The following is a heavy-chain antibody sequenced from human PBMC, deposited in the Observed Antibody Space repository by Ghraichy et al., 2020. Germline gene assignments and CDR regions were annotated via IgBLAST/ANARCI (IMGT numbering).Heavy chain of an antibody. D-gene: IGHD5-18*01. CDR1: GFTFNTYC. CDR2: IKQDGSEK. Sequence: GGSLRLSCAASGFTFNTYCMSWVRQAPGKGLEWVANIKQDGSEKYYVESVKGRFTISRDNAKDSVYLQMNSLRAEDTAVYYCGRGGYIYGSNPVDDWGQGTQVSVSS. J-gene: IGHJ4*02. V-gene: IGHV3-7*04. CDR3: GRGGYIYGSNPVDD.